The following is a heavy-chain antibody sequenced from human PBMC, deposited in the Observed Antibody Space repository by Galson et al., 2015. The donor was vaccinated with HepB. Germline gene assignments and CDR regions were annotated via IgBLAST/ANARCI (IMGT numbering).Heavy chain of an antibody. Sequence: SLRLSCAASGFMFSSYNMNWVRQAPGKGLEWVSSISSSSDYIHYADSVKGRFTISRDNAKNTLYLQMNSLRAEDTAVYYCARDWGIAEAGTWWFDPWGQGTLVTVSS. J-gene: IGHJ5*02. CDR2: ISSSSDYI. CDR1: GFMFSSYN. V-gene: IGHV3-21*06. CDR3: ARDWGIAEAGTWWFDP. D-gene: IGHD6-19*01.